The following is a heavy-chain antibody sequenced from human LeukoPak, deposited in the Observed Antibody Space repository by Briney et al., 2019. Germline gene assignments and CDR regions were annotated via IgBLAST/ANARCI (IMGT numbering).Heavy chain of an antibody. J-gene: IGHJ5*02. CDR1: GYSFTSYW. CDR2: IYPGDSDT. V-gene: IGHV5-51*01. CDR3: ARGIVAVPSRNWFDP. D-gene: IGHD2-2*01. Sequence: GESLKISCKGSGYSFTSYWIGWVRQMPGKGLEWMGIIYPGDSDTRYSPSFQGQVTISADKSISTAYLQWSSLKASDTAMYYCARGIVAVPSRNWFDPWGQGTLVTVSS.